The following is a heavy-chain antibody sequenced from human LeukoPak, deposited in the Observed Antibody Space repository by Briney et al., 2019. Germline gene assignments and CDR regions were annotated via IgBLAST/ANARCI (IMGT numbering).Heavy chain of an antibody. CDR2: IYPGDSDT. J-gene: IGHJ4*02. V-gene: IGHV5-51*01. CDR3: ARAYDSSVYFDY. CDR1: GYSFTSYW. Sequence: GESLQISCKASGYSFTSYWIAWVRQMPGKGLEWMGIIYPGDSDTRYSPSFQGQVTISADKSISTAYLQWSSLQASDTAMYYCARAYDSSVYFDYWGQGTLVTVSS. D-gene: IGHD3-22*01.